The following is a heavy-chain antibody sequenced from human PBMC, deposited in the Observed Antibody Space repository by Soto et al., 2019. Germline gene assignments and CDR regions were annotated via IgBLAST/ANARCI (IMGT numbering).Heavy chain of an antibody. Sequence: GASVKVSCKXSGYTFTSYGISWVRQAPGQGLEWMGWISAYNGNTNYAQKLQGRVTMTTDTSTSTAYMELRSLRSDDAAVYYCARALFLEWLSGTYYYYGMDVWGQGTTVTVSS. CDR3: ARALFLEWLSGTYYYYGMDV. CDR1: GYTFTSYG. D-gene: IGHD3-3*01. J-gene: IGHJ6*02. CDR2: ISAYNGNT. V-gene: IGHV1-18*01.